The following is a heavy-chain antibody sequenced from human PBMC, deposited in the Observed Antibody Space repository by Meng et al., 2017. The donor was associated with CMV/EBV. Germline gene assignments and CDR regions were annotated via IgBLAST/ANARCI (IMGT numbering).Heavy chain of an antibody. CDR2: IYYSGST. CDR1: GGSISSYY. D-gene: IGHD3-22*01. CDR3: ARSSYYDSSGYYYLGGMDV. V-gene: IGHV4-59*01. Sequence: SETLSLTCTVSGGSISSYYWSWIRQPPGKGLEWIGYIYYSGSTNYNPSLKSRVTISVDTSKNQFSLKLSSVTAADTAVYYCARSSYYDSSGYYYLGGMDVWGQGITVTVSS. J-gene: IGHJ6*02.